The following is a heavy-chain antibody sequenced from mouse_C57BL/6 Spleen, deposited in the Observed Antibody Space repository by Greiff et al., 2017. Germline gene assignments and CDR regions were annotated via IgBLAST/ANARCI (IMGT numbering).Heavy chain of an antibody. CDR3: ARRYDHCFDY. CDR1: GYAFSSSW. Sequence: QVQLQQSGPELVKPGASVKISCKASGYAFSSSWMNWVKQRPGKGLEWIGRIYPGDGDTNYNGKFKGKATLTADKSSSTAYMQLSSLTSEDSAVXVCARRYDHCFDYWGQGTTLTVSS. CDR2: IYPGDGDT. D-gene: IGHD2-3*01. V-gene: IGHV1-82*01. J-gene: IGHJ2*01.